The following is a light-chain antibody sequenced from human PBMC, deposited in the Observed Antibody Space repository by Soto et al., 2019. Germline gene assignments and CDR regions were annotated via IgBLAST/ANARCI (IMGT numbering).Light chain of an antibody. Sequence: QSVLTQPPSVSGSPGQSVTISCTGTSSDVGSYNSVSWYQQPPGTVPKLMIYEVSNRPSGVPDRFSGSKSGNTASLTISGLQAEDEADYYCSSYTSRNTYVFGTGTKLTFL. CDR1: SSDVGSYNS. V-gene: IGLV2-18*02. CDR3: SSYTSRNTYV. J-gene: IGLJ1*01. CDR2: EVS.